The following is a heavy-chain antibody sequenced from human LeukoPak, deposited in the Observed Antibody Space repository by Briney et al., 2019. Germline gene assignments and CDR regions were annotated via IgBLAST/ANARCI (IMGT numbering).Heavy chain of an antibody. Sequence: GGSLRLSCAASGFTFSSYAMSWVRQAPGKGLEWVSAISGSGGSTYYADSVKGRSTISRDNSKNTLYLQMNSLRAEDTAVYYCAKALAYCGGDCYPAWFDPWGQGTLVTVSS. CDR1: GFTFSSYA. CDR3: AKALAYCGGDCYPAWFDP. CDR2: ISGSGGST. D-gene: IGHD2-21*01. V-gene: IGHV3-23*01. J-gene: IGHJ5*02.